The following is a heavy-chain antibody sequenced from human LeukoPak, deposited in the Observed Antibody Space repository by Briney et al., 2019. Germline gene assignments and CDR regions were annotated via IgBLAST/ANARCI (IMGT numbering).Heavy chain of an antibody. J-gene: IGHJ4*02. CDR3: AKDHVTWGNRYFDH. D-gene: IGHD3-16*01. V-gene: IGHV3-30*02. CDR1: GFNFSIYG. CDR2: VRYDQSAT. Sequence: GGSLRLSCAASGFNFSIYGMHWVRQAPGKGLEWVTFVRYDQSATVYADSVQGRFTISRDNSKNTLYLEMNSLSGEDTALYYCAKDHVTWGNRYFDHWGQGTLGTVSS.